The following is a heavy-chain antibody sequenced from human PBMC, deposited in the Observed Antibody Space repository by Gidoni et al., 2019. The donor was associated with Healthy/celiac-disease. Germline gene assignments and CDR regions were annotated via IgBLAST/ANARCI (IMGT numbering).Heavy chain of an antibody. D-gene: IGHD4-17*01. CDR1: GGSVSGYY. CDR3: ARPTVVTRVRRRNWYFDL. J-gene: IGHJ2*01. V-gene: IGHV4-34*01. Sequence: QVQLQQWGAGLLKPSETLSRTCAVYGGSVSGYYWSWIRQPPGKGLEWIGEINHSGSTNYNPSLKSRVTISVDTSKTPFSLKLSSVTAADTAVYYCARPTVVTRVRRRNWYFDLWGRGTLVTVSS. CDR2: INHSGST.